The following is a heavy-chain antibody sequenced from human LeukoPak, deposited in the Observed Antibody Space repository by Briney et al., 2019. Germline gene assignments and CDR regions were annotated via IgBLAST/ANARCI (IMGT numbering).Heavy chain of an antibody. J-gene: IGHJ3*02. Sequence: TSETLSLTCAVYGGYFSGYYWSWIRPPPGKGPEWIGQIQHSGSPNHKPSLQSRVTQSVNPSQNPFPLKPSPVTAAGPAVYYCARGRYGYWSSTSCYAFDIWGQGTMVTVSS. CDR1: GGYFSGYY. V-gene: IGHV4-34*01. CDR2: IQHSGSP. D-gene: IGHD2-2*03. CDR3: ARGRYGYWSSTSCYAFDI.